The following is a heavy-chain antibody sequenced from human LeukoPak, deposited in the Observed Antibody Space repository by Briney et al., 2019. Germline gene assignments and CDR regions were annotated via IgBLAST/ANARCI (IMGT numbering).Heavy chain of an antibody. V-gene: IGHV3-48*01. CDR1: GFTFSSYS. CDR2: ISSSSSTI. J-gene: IGHJ6*03. CDR3: AKYPVREEYNYYMDV. Sequence: PGGSLRLSCAASGFTFSSYSMNWVRQAPGKGLEWVSYISSSSSTIYYADSVKGRFTISRDNSKNTLYLQMNSLRAEDTAVYYCAKYPVREEYNYYMDVWGKGTTVTIS. D-gene: IGHD3-10*01.